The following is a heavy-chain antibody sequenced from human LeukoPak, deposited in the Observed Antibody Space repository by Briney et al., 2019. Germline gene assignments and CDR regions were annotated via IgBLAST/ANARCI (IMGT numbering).Heavy chain of an antibody. CDR3: VRALGGWHYMDV. J-gene: IGHJ6*03. Sequence: ASVKVSCKASGYILMNYDINWVRQATGQGLEWVGRMDPHNGKTDHGQKFQGRVTMTRDTSINTAYMEVNSLRYEDTAVYYCVRALGGWHYMDVWGKGTTVTVSS. D-gene: IGHD6-19*01. V-gene: IGHV1-8*01. CDR1: GYILMNYD. CDR2: MDPHNGKT.